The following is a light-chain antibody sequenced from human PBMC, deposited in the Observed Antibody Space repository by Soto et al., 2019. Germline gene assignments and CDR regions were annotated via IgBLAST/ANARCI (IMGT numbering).Light chain of an antibody. CDR1: SSNIGSNT. J-gene: IGLJ3*02. CDR2: SNN. V-gene: IGLV1-44*01. CDR3: AAWDDSLTGWV. Sequence: QSVLTQPPSASGTPGQRVTISCSGSSSNIGSNTVNWYQQLPATAPNLLIYSNNQRPSVVTDRFSGSKSGTSASLAISGLQSEDEADYYCAAWDDSLTGWVFGGGTKLTVL.